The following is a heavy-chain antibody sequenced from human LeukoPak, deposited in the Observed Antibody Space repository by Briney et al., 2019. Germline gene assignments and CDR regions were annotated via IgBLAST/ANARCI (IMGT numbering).Heavy chain of an antibody. CDR1: GGSISSGDYY. D-gene: IGHD4-17*01. V-gene: IGHV4-31*03. Sequence: PSQTLSLTCTVSGGSISSGDYYWSWIRQHPGKGLEWIGYIYYSGSTYYNLSLKSRLTISVDTSKNQFSLKVSSVTAADTTVYYCARYRFGDSPRYFLDYWGQGTLVTVFS. CDR2: IYYSGST. J-gene: IGHJ4*02. CDR3: ARYRFGDSPRYFLDY.